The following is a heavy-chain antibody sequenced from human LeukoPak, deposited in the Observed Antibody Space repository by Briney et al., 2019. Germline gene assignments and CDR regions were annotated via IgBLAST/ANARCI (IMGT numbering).Heavy chain of an antibody. D-gene: IGHD1-26*01. Sequence: GGSLRLSCAASGFTFSNAWMSWVRQAPGKGLEWVAVISYDGSNKYYADSVKGRFTISRDNSKNTLYLQMNSLRAEDTAVYYCARSGSPLPVEFDYWGQGTLVTVSS. CDR1: GFTFSNAW. J-gene: IGHJ4*02. V-gene: IGHV3-30-3*01. CDR3: ARSGSPLPVEFDY. CDR2: ISYDGSNK.